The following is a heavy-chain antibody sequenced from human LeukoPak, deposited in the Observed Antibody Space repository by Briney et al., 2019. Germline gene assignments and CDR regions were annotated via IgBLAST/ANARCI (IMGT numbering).Heavy chain of an antibody. D-gene: IGHD3-16*02. CDR1: GDSISSYY. J-gene: IGHJ6*03. CDR2: IYYSGCT. CDR3: ARVSVITFGGVIVKNYYYYMDV. V-gene: IGHV4-59*12. Sequence: SETLSLPCTVSGDSISSYYWRWIRQPPGKGLEWIGYIYYSGCTNYNPSLKRRVTISVDTSKNQFSLKLSSVTGADTDVNYCARVSVITFGGVIVKNYYYYMDVWGKGTTVTVSS.